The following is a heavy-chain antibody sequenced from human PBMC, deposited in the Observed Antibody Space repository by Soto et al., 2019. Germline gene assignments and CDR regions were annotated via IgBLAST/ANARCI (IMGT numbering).Heavy chain of an antibody. V-gene: IGHV4-31*03. D-gene: IGHD2-8*01. Sequence: PSETLSLTCTVSGGSICSGGYYWSWIRQHPGKGLEWIGYIYYSGSTYNNPSLKSRASISLDTSKNQFSLKLSSVTAADTAVYYCARRALPQCINGVCYKDGFWDYWGQGALVTVSS. CDR3: ARRALPQCINGVCYKDGFWDY. J-gene: IGHJ4*02. CDR1: GGSICSGGYY. CDR2: IYYSGST.